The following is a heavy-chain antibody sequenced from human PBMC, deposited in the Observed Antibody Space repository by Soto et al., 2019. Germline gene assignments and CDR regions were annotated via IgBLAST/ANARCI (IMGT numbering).Heavy chain of an antibody. D-gene: IGHD3-10*01. CDR3: ARHRGPTGPNY. J-gene: IGHJ4*02. V-gene: IGHV4-39*01. Sequence: SSDTLSLTCTVSGDSISSSNYHWGWIRQPPGKGLEWIGSVYYSGSTYYNPSLKSRVTISIDASKNQFSLNLNSVTATDTAVYCCARHRGPTGPNYWGQGTLVTVS. CDR2: VYYSGST. CDR1: GDSISSSNYH.